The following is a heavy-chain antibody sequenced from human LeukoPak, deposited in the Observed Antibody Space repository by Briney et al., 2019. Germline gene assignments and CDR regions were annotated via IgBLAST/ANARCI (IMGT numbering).Heavy chain of an antibody. CDR2: ISGSGGST. Sequence: GGSLRLSCAASGFTFSSYAMSWVRQAPGKGLEWVSAISGSGGSTYYADSVKGRFTISRDNSKNTLYLQMNSLGAEDTAVYYCAKDSTYSSSSSWYGYLDYFDYWGQGTLVTVSS. J-gene: IGHJ4*02. V-gene: IGHV3-23*01. CDR3: AKDSTYSSSSSWYGYLDYFDY. D-gene: IGHD6-13*01. CDR1: GFTFSSYA.